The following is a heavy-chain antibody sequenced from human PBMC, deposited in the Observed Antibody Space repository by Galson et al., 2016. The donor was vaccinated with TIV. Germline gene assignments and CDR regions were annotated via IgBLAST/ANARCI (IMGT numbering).Heavy chain of an antibody. CDR3: AAMLVVAAVDY. D-gene: IGHD3-22*01. CDR2: ISSSGVTK. Sequence: SLRLSCAASGFTFDSYWMSWVRQAPGKGLEWVSYISSSGVTKYYGDSVKGRFTISRDNSKKSLSLQMNSLRAEDTAVYYCAAMLVVAAVDYWGQGNMVTVSS. V-gene: IGHV3-48*03. J-gene: IGHJ4*02. CDR1: GFTFDSYW.